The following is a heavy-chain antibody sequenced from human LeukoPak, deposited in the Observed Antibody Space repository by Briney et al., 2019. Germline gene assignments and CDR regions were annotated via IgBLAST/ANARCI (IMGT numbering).Heavy chain of an antibody. D-gene: IGHD2-2*01. V-gene: IGHV4-34*01. CDR3: ASWKVPAAMFSRFRFDP. CDR1: GGSFSGYY. Sequence: SETLSLTCAVYGGSFSGYYWSWIRQPPGEGLEWIGEINHSGSTNYNPSLKSRVTISVDTSKNQFSLKLSSVTAADTAVYYCASWKVPAAMFSRFRFDPWGQGTLVTVSS. J-gene: IGHJ5*02. CDR2: INHSGST.